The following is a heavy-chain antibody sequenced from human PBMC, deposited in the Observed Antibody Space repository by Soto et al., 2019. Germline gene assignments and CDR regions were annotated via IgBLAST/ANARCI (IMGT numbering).Heavy chain of an antibody. CDR3: ARAFSFQSYDFWSGYYLFDY. CDR2: MNPNSGNT. CDR1: GYTFTSYD. Sequence: GSVKVSCKASGYTFTSYDINWVRQATGQGLEWMGWMNPNSGNTGYAQKFQGRVTMTRNTSISTAYMELSSLRSEDTAVYYCARAFSFQSYDFWSGYYLFDYWGQGTLVTVSS. D-gene: IGHD3-3*01. V-gene: IGHV1-8*01. J-gene: IGHJ4*02.